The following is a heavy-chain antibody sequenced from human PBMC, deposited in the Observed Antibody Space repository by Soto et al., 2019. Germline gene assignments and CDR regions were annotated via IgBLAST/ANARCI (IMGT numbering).Heavy chain of an antibody. V-gene: IGHV3-21*01. D-gene: IGHD3-3*01. CDR1: GFTFSSYS. Sequence: GGSLRLSCAASGFTFSSYSMNWVRQAPGKGLEWVSSISSSSSYIYYADSVKGRFTISRDNAKNSLFLQMNSLRAEDTAVYYCARAAPNYDFWSGYRYYYYMDVWGKGTTVTVSS. CDR3: ARAAPNYDFWSGYRYYYYMDV. J-gene: IGHJ6*03. CDR2: ISSSSSYI.